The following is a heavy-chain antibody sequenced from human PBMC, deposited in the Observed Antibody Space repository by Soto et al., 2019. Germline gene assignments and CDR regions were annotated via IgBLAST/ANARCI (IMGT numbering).Heavy chain of an antibody. D-gene: IGHD4-4*01. V-gene: IGHV3-23*01. CDR1: GFTFSSYA. CDR3: ATPTRRDGYNNGDY. Sequence: EVQLLESGGGLVQPGGSLRLSCAASGFTFSSYAMSWVRQAPGKGLEWVSAISGSGGSTYYADSVKGRFNISRDNSKNTLYLQMNSLRAEDTAVYYCATPTRRDGYNNGDYWGQGTLVTVSS. CDR2: ISGSGGST. J-gene: IGHJ4*02.